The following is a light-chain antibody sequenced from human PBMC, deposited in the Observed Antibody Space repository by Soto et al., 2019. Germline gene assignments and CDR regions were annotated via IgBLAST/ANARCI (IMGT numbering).Light chain of an antibody. CDR1: QTLVDRDGNTF. CDR2: KVS. J-gene: IGKJ1*01. CDR3: MQGTHWTWT. V-gene: IGKV2-30*01. Sequence: DVVTTQFPLCLPATLGQPSSISCRSSQTLVDRDGNTFLNWYHKRPGQSPRXLIYKVSYRDSEVPERFRGSGSGTDLTLKISRVQDEDVGVYHCMQGTHWTWTFGQGTQVDIK.